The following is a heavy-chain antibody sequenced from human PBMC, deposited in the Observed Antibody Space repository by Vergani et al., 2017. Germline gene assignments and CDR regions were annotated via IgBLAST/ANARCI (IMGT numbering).Heavy chain of an antibody. D-gene: IGHD2-15*01. CDR1: GFTFSSYA. V-gene: IGHV3-23*01. CDR2: ISGSGGST. Sequence: EVQLLESGGGLVQPGGSLRLSCAASGFTFSSYAMSWVRQAPGKGLEWVSAISGSGGSTYYADSVKGRFTISRDNSKNTLYLQMNSLRAEDTAVYYCAXDGRGDIVVVVASEFDYWGQGTLVTVSS. J-gene: IGHJ4*02. CDR3: AXDGRGDIVVVVASEFDY.